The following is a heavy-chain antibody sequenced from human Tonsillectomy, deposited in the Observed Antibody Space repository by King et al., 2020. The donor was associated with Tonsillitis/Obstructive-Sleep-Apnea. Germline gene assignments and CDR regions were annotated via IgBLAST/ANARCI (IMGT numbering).Heavy chain of an antibody. Sequence: VQLVASGAAVKQPGAAVKFSCKASGFTFTAYYVHWVRQAPGQGLEWMGWINPNSGGTNYAQKFQGRVTMTGDTSTSTAYMELSRLRSDDTAVYYGAGGDDGYYGMDGGGQGTTVTV. CDR2: INPNSGGT. V-gene: IGHV1-2*02. J-gene: IGHJ6*02. CDR3: AGGDDGYYGMDG. CDR1: GFTFTAYY. D-gene: IGHD1-1*01.